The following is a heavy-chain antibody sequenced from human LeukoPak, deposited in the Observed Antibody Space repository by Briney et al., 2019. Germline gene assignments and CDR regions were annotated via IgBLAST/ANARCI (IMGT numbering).Heavy chain of an antibody. CDR3: ARFATSSSEYYYGMDV. D-gene: IGHD6-6*01. CDR1: GFTFSSYS. V-gene: IGHV3-21*01. CDR2: ISSSSSYI. Sequence: GGSLRLSCAASGFTFSSYSMNWVRQAPGKGLEWVSSISSSSSYIYYADSVKGRFTISRDNAKNSLYLQMNSLRAEDTAVYYCARFATSSSEYYYGMDVWGQGTTVTASS. J-gene: IGHJ6*02.